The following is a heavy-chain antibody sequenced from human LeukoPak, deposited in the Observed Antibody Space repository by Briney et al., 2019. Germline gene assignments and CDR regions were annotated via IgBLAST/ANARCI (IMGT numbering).Heavy chain of an antibody. CDR2: IYYSGST. D-gene: IGHD4-23*01. CDR1: GGSISSYY. V-gene: IGHV4-59*01. J-gene: IGHJ4*02. Sequence: SETLSLTCTVSGGSISSYYLNWIRQPPGKGLEWIGYIYYSGSTNYNPSLKSRVTISVDTSKNQFSLKLSSVTAADTAVYYCAREYDYGGNYFDYWGQGTLVTVSS. CDR3: AREYDYGGNYFDY.